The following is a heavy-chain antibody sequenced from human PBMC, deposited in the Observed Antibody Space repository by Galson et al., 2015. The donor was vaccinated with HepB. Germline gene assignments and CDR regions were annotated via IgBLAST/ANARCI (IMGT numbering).Heavy chain of an antibody. D-gene: IGHD3-10*01. V-gene: IGHV3-11*06. J-gene: IGHJ4*02. Sequence: SLRLSCAASGFTFGDYYTSWIRQAPGKGLEWVSYISNTYSYTYYADSVKGRFTISRDSAKNSLYLQMNSLKDEDTAVYYCARGTLGSRLCIDYWGQGTLVTVSS. CDR3: ARGTLGSRLCIDY. CDR1: GFTFGDYY. CDR2: ISNTYSYT.